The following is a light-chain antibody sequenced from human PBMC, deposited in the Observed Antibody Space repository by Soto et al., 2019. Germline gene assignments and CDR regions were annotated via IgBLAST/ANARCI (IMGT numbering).Light chain of an antibody. CDR2: EDT. J-gene: IGLJ1*01. Sequence: QSVLTQPASVSGSPGQSIAISCTGISSDVGSYNLVSWYQQHPGKAPKLMIYEDTKRPSGVSDRFSGSKSGNTASLTISGLQAEDEADYYCCSYATSSTYVFGTGTTVTVL. CDR3: CSYATSSTYV. V-gene: IGLV2-23*01. CDR1: SSDVGSYNL.